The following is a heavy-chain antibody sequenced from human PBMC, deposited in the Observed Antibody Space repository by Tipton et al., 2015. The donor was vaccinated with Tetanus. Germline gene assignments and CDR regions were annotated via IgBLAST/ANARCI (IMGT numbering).Heavy chain of an antibody. CDR1: GGSISSSSYY. J-gene: IGHJ5*02. CDR3: ASKYYYDSSGYLSMDWFDP. CDR2: IYYSGST. V-gene: IGHV4-39*01. D-gene: IGHD3-22*01. Sequence: TLSLTCTVSGGSISSSSYYWGWIRQPPGKGLEWIGSIYYSGSTYYTPSLKSRVTISVDTSKNQFSLKLSFVTAADTAVYYCASKYYYDSSGYLSMDWFDPWGQGTLVTVSS.